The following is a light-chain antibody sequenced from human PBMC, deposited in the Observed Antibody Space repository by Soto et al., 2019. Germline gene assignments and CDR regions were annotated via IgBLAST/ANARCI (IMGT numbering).Light chain of an antibody. CDR2: GAS. V-gene: IGKV3-20*01. CDR3: QQYGSSGRT. Sequence: EIVLTQSPGTLSSSPGEGATLSCRTRQSVSSTYLAWYQQKPGQAPRLLIYGASSRATGIPDRFSGSGSGTDFTLTISRLEPEDFAVYYCQQYGSSGRTFGQGTKVDIK. CDR1: QSVSSTY. J-gene: IGKJ1*01.